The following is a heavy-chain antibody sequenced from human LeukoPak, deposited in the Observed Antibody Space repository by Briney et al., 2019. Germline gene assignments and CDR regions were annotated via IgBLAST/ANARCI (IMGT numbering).Heavy chain of an antibody. J-gene: IGHJ1*01. D-gene: IGHD6-19*01. V-gene: IGHV3-23*01. CDR3: AKDDSSSRIAVAGTLFQH. CDR2: ISGSGGST. Sequence: GGSLRLSCAASGFTFSSYAMSWVRQAPGKGLEWVSAISGSGGSTYYADSVKGRFTISRDNSKNTLYLQMNSLRAEDTAVYYCAKDDSSSRIAVAGTLFQHWGQGTLVTVSS. CDR1: GFTFSSYA.